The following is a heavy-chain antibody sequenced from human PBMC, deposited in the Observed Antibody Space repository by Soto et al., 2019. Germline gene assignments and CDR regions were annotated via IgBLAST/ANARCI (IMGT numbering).Heavy chain of an antibody. D-gene: IGHD2-8*01. V-gene: IGHV3-23*05. CDR1: GFTLSTYT. J-gene: IGHJ4*02. CDR2: ILQNGET. CDR3: AKDSQPDGRWPFDH. Sequence: PGGSLRLSCVASGFTLSTYTMSWVRQAPGKGLEWVSAILQNGETYYADSVRGRFTISRDNSNNIVHLQMDSLRAEDTAVYYCAKDSQPDGRWPFDHWGQGTLVTVS.